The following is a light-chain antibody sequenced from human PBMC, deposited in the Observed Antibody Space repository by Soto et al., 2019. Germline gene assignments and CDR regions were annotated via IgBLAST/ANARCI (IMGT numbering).Light chain of an antibody. J-gene: IGKJ1*01. V-gene: IGKV3-15*01. CDR1: QSVSSN. CDR2: GAS. Sequence: EIVMTQSPATLSVSPGERATLSGRASQSVSSNLAWYQQKPGQAPRLLIYGASTRATGIPARFGGSGSGTDFTLTISRLEPEDFAVYYCQQYNNWPRTFGQGTKVDIK. CDR3: QQYNNWPRT.